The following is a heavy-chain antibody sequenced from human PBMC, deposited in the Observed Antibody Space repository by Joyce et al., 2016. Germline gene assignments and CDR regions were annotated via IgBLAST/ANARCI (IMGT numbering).Heavy chain of an antibody. J-gene: IGHJ5*02. CDR1: GFSFSSSD. V-gene: IGHV3-21*06. CDR3: ASAAVRGVMVGWFDP. CDR2: ISSSSSYI. D-gene: IGHD3-10*01. Sequence: EVQLVESGGGLVKRGGYLRLSCAAFGFSFSSSDMNWVRQAPGEGRGGGSSISSSSSYIYYADSVKGRFTISRDNAKNSLLLQMNSLRAEDTAVYYCASAAVRGVMVGWFDPWGQGTLVTVSS.